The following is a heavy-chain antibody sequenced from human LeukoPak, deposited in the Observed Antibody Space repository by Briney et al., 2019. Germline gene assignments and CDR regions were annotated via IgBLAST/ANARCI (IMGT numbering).Heavy chain of an antibody. Sequence: GRSLRLSCAASGFTFSSYAMHWVRQAPGKGLEWVAVISYDGSNKYYADSVKGRFTISRDNSKNTLYLQMNSLRAEDTAVYYCASAVKVLDAFDIWGQGTMVTVPS. CDR3: ASAVKVLDAFDI. V-gene: IGHV3-30*04. CDR2: ISYDGSNK. D-gene: IGHD2-8*01. J-gene: IGHJ3*02. CDR1: GFTFSSYA.